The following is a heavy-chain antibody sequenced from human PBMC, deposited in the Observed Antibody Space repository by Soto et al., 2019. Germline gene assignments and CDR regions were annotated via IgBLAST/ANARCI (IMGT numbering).Heavy chain of an antibody. CDR3: ARGMAVTGHHFAS. CDR1: GGSFSGYY. V-gene: IGHV4-34*01. Sequence: PSETLSLTCAVYGGSFSGYYWTWIRQPPGKGLEWIGEINHGGSTKYNPSLKSRVTISVDTSKNQFSLKLKSVTAADTAAYHCARGMAVTGHHFASWGRGTLVT. CDR2: INHGGST. J-gene: IGHJ4*02. D-gene: IGHD6-19*01.